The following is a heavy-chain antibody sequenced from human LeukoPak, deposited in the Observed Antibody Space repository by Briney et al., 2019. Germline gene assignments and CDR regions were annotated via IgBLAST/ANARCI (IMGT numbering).Heavy chain of an antibody. V-gene: IGHV1-2*02. CDR2: INPNSGGT. D-gene: IGHD6-13*01. CDR1: GYTFTGYY. CDR3: ARGRVRGNQYSSSWYLLDYYYYMDV. J-gene: IGHJ6*03. Sequence: GASVKVSCKASGYTFTGYYIHWVRQAPGQGLEWMGWINPNSGGTNYAQKFQGRVTMTRDTSIRTAYMELSRLRSDDTAMYYCARGRVRGNQYSSSWYLLDYYYYMDVWGKGTTVTVSS.